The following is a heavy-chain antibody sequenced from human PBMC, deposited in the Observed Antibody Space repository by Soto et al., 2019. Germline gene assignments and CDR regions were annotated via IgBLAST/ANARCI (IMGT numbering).Heavy chain of an antibody. V-gene: IGHV1-69*12. D-gene: IGHD3-22*01. Sequence: QVQLVQSGAEVKKPGSSVKVSCKASGGTFSSYAISWVRQAPGQGLEWMGGIIPIFGTANYAQKFQGRVTITADESKSTAYMELSSLRSEDTAVYYCASLKDYYDSSGTGWFDPWGQGTLVTVSS. CDR1: GGTFSSYA. CDR3: ASLKDYYDSSGTGWFDP. CDR2: IIPIFGTA. J-gene: IGHJ5*02.